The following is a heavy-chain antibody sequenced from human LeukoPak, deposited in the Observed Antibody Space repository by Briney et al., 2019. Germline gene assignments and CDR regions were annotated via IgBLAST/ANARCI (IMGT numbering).Heavy chain of an antibody. CDR1: GGSFSGYY. V-gene: IGHV4-34*01. CDR2: INHSGST. D-gene: IGHD3-22*01. Sequence: SETLSLTRAVYGGSFSGYYWSWIRQPPGKGLEWIGEINHSGSTNYNPSLKSRVTISVDTSKNQFSLKLSSVTAADTAVYYCARGKYYYESSGYYGYWGQGTLVTVSS. J-gene: IGHJ4*02. CDR3: ARGKYYYESSGYYGY.